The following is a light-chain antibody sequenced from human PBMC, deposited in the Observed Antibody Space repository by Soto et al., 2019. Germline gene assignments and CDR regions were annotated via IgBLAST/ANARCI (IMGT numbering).Light chain of an antibody. J-gene: IGKJ1*01. CDR3: QQYNNWPT. V-gene: IGKV3-15*01. Sequence: EIVLTQSPATVSLSPGERATLSSRASQSVNSYLAWYQHQPGQSPRLLIYAASNRATGIPARFSGSGSETESTLTISSLQSEDFAVYCCQQYNNWPTFGQGTKVDI. CDR1: QSVNSY. CDR2: AAS.